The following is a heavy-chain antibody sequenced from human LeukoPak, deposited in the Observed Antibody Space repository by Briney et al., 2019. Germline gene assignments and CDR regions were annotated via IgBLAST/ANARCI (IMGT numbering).Heavy chain of an antibody. CDR3: AKLDGSGAGSSRPPIDY. Sequence: GGSLRLSCAASGFTFSSYWMSWVRQAPGKGLEWVANIKQDGSEKYYVDSVKGRFTISRDNAKNSLYLQMNSLRAEDTAVYYCAKLDGSGAGSSRPPIDYWGQGSLVTVSS. D-gene: IGHD3-10*01. CDR2: IKQDGSEK. CDR1: GFTFSSYW. J-gene: IGHJ4*02. V-gene: IGHV3-7*01.